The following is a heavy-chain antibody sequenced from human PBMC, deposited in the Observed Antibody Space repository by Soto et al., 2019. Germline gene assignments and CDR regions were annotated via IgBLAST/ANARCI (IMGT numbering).Heavy chain of an antibody. CDR2: MNPNSGNT. J-gene: IGHJ6*02. CDR1: GYTFTSYY. D-gene: IGHD3-3*01. Sequence: QVQLVQSGAEVKKPGASVKVSCKASGYTFTSYYINWVRQATGQGLEWMGWMNPNSGNTGYAQKFQDRVTMTRNTSISTAYMELRSLSYEDTAVYYCSRGTTYYDFWLGYGGYYYYGMDVWGQGTTVPVSS. CDR3: SRGTTYYDFWLGYGGYYYYGMDV. V-gene: IGHV1-8*01.